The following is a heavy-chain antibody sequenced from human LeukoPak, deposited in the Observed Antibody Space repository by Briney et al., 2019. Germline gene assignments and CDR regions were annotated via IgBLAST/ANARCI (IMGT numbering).Heavy chain of an antibody. CDR3: ARMYGSGTPRWDYFDY. J-gene: IGHJ4*02. CDR2: IYTSGST. D-gene: IGHD3-10*01. CDR1: GYSISSGYY. Sequence: SETLSLTCTVSGYSISSGYYWGWIRQPPGKGLEWIGRIYTSGSTNYKPSLKSRVTISVDTSKNQFSLKLSSVTAADTAVYYCARMYGSGTPRWDYFDYWGQGTLVTVSS. V-gene: IGHV4-38-2*02.